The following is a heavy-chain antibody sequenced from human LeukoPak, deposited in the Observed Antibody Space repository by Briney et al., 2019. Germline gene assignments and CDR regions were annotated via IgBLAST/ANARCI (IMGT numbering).Heavy chain of an antibody. CDR1: GFTFNIYA. Sequence: PGGSLRLSCAASGFTFNIYAMSWVRQAPGKGLEWVSDITGSGSSTNYADSVKGRFTISRDNSKNTLYVQMNSLRAEDTAVYYCAKEGYYYDTSGDYYGRGFEIWGQGTMVTVSS. CDR3: AKEGYYYDTSGDYYGRGFEI. J-gene: IGHJ3*02. D-gene: IGHD3-22*01. V-gene: IGHV3-23*01. CDR2: ITGSGSST.